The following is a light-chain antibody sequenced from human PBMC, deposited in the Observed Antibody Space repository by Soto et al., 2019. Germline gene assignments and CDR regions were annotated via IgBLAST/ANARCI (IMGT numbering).Light chain of an antibody. CDR3: CSHASSGTCEWV. Sequence: QSALTQPASVSGSPGQSITISCTGTSSDVGTYILVSWYQQHPGKAPNLIIYEVNKRPSGVSNRFSGSKSGNTASLTISGLQAEDEADYYCCSHASSGTCEWVFGGGTKLTVL. CDR2: EVN. V-gene: IGLV2-23*02. CDR1: SSDVGTYIL. J-gene: IGLJ3*02.